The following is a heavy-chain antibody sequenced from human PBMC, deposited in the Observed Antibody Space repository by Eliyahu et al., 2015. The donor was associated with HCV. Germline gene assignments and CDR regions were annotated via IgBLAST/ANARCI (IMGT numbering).Heavy chain of an antibody. CDR1: GFAFXXFA. Sequence: EVKLLESGGGLVQPGGSLRLSCVASGFAFXXFAMNWXRQAPGKGXAWVSSISGSGGSTYYVDSVQGRFIISRDNSRNTLYLEMFSLRVEDTAVYYCAKAWAELVTKNYNWFGPWGQGSLVTVSS. D-gene: IGHD1-7*01. CDR3: AKAWAELVTKNYNWFGP. CDR2: ISGSGGST. J-gene: IGHJ5*02. V-gene: IGHV3-23*01.